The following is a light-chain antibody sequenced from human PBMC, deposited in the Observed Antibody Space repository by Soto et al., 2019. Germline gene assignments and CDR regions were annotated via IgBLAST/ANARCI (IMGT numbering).Light chain of an antibody. V-gene: IGLV2-14*01. CDR1: SSDVGAYSY. J-gene: IGLJ1*01. CDR3: SSYKSSRTYV. CDR2: DVS. Sequence: QSVLTQPASVSGSPGQSTTISCTGTSSDVGAYSYVSWYQQHPGKAPKLIIYDVSDRPSGISNRFSGSKSDNTASLTISGLQAEDEAEYYCSSYKSSRTYVFGTGTKVTVL.